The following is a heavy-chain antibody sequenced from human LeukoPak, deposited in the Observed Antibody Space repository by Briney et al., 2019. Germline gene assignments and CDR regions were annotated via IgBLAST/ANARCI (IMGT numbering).Heavy chain of an antibody. CDR2: ISSSSSYI. D-gene: IGHD3-10*01. V-gene: IGHV3-21*01. CDR3: ARGYYGSGSYFDY. CDR1: GFTFSSYG. J-gene: IGHJ4*02. Sequence: GGTLRLSCAASGFTFSSYGMSWVRQAPGKGLEWVSSISSSSSYIYYADSVKGRFTISRDNAKNSLYLQMNSLRAEDTAVYYCARGYYGSGSYFDYWGQGTLVTVSS.